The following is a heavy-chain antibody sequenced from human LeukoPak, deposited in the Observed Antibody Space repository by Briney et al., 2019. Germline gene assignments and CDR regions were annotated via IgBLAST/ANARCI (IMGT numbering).Heavy chain of an antibody. D-gene: IGHD4-17*01. J-gene: IGHJ4*02. CDR2: IRYDGSNK. Sequence: PGGSLRLSCAASGFTFSSYGMHWVRQAPGKGLEWVGFIRYDGSNKYYADSVKGRFTISRDNSKNTLYLQMNSLRAEDTAVYYCAKGPYGDYYFDYWGQGTLVTVSS. V-gene: IGHV3-30*02. CDR3: AKGPYGDYYFDY. CDR1: GFTFSSYG.